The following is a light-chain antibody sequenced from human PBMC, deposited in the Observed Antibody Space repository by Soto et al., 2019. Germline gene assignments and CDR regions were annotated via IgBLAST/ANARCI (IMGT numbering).Light chain of an antibody. CDR3: QSYDRSLSGWV. V-gene: IGLV1-40*01. Sequence: QSVLTQPASVSGSPGQSITISCTGTSSDVGDFDCVSWYQQHPGKAPKLVIFVNTNRPSGVPDRFSGSKSGTSASLAITGLQAEDEADYYCQSYDRSLSGWVFGTGTKLTVL. J-gene: IGLJ3*02. CDR1: SSDVGDFDC. CDR2: VNT.